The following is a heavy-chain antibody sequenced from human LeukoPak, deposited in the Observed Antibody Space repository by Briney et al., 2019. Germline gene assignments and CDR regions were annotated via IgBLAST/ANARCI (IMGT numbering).Heavy chain of an antibody. V-gene: IGHV4-30-4*01. Sequence: SQTLSLTCTVSGGSISSGDYYWSWIRQPPGKGLEWIGYIYYSGSTYYNPSLKSRVTISVDTSKNQFSLKLSSVTAADTAVYYCASLHCSSTSCYDYWGQGTLVTVSP. D-gene: IGHD2-2*01. J-gene: IGHJ4*02. CDR3: ASLHCSSTSCYDY. CDR2: IYYSGST. CDR1: GGSISSGDYY.